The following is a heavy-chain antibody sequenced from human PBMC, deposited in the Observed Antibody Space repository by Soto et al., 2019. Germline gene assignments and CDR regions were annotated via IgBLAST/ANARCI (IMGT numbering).Heavy chain of an antibody. D-gene: IGHD3-3*01. CDR1: GGSISSYY. CDR3: AREGASHDYDFWSGYYYYMDV. J-gene: IGHJ6*03. Sequence: SETLSLTCTVSGGSISSYYWSWIRQPPGKGLEWIGYIYYSGSTNYNPSLKSRVTISVDTSKNQFSLKLSSVTAADTAVYYCAREGASHDYDFWSGYYYYMDVWGKGTTVTVSS. CDR2: IYYSGST. V-gene: IGHV4-59*01.